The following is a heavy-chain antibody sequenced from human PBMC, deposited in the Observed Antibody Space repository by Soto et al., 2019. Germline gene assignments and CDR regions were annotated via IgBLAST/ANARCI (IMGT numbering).Heavy chain of an antibody. CDR2: INHSGST. CDR3: ARGGRRYYDSSGTRLDP. V-gene: IGHV4-34*01. Sequence: QVQLQQWGAGLLKPSETLSLTCAVYGGSFSGYYWSWIRQPPGKGLEWIGEINHSGSTNYNPSLKSRVTISVDTSKNQFSLKLSSVTAADTAVYYCARGGRRYYDSSGTRLDPWGQGTLVTVSS. CDR1: GGSFSGYY. J-gene: IGHJ5*02. D-gene: IGHD3-22*01.